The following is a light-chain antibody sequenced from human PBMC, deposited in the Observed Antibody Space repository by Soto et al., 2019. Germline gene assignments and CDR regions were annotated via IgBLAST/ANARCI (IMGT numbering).Light chain of an antibody. CDR3: QHHYNTPPT. CDR2: WAS. J-gene: IGKJ1*01. V-gene: IGKV4-1*01. Sequence: DIVMTQSPDSLAVSLGERATINCKSSQSVLYSSNNKNYLAWYQQKPGQPPKLLIYWASTRESGVPDRFSGSGSGTDFPLTISSLQAEDVAVYYCQHHYNTPPTFGQGTKVEIK. CDR1: QSVLYSSNNKNY.